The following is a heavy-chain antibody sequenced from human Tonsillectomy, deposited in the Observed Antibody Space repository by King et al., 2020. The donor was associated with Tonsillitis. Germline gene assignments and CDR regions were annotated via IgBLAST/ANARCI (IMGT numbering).Heavy chain of an antibody. CDR3: ARAKGGYCTSAGCYPGDY. CDR2: LSYDGSNK. V-gene: IGHV3-30-3*01. D-gene: IGHD2-15*01. CDR1: GFTFSSYA. J-gene: IGHJ4*02. Sequence: QLVQSGGGVVQPGRSLRLSCAASGFTFSSYAFYWVRQAPGKGLEWLAVLSYDGSNKYHADSVKGRFSISRDNSKNTLDLQMHSLRPEDTAVYYCARAKGGYCTSAGCYPGDYWGQGALVTVSS.